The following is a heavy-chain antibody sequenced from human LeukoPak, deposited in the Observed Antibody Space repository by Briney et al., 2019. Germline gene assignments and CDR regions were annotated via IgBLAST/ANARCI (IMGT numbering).Heavy chain of an antibody. CDR2: IKSKTDGGTT. J-gene: IGHJ4*02. V-gene: IGHV3-15*01. CDR3: TTDPLTERWLVPTTVNY. CDR1: GFTFSSYA. D-gene: IGHD6-19*01. Sequence: GGSLRLSCAASGFTFSSYAMSWVRQAPGQGLEWVGRIKSKTDGGTTDYAAPVKGRFTISRADSKTTLYLQMNSRKTEDAAVYYCTTDPLTERWLVPTTVNYWGQGTLVTVSS.